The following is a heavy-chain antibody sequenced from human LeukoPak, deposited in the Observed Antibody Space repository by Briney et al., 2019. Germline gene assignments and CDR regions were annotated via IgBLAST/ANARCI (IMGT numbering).Heavy chain of an antibody. D-gene: IGHD2-15*01. CDR1: GGXISSYY. V-gene: IGHV4-59*01. Sequence: SETLSLTCTVSGGXISSYYCSWIRQPPGKGLEWIGFIYYSGSTNYNPSLKSRVTISVDTSKNQFSLKLTSVTAADTAVYYCARDRGPDCSGGSCWDYWGQGTLVTVSS. CDR2: IYYSGST. J-gene: IGHJ4*02. CDR3: ARDRGPDCSGGSCWDY.